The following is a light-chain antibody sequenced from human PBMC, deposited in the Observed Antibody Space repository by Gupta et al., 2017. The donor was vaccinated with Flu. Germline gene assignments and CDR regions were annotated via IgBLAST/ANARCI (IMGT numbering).Light chain of an antibody. Sequence: DNQMTPSPSSLSASVGDRVTITCRASQSVSGYVNWYQQRPGKAPKLLISDASNLQSGVPSTFSGSGSGTDFTLTISKLQPEDTATYSCQQCVGVPLTFGGGTKVDIK. CDR3: QQCVGVPLT. CDR2: DAS. CDR1: QSVSGY. J-gene: IGKJ4*01. V-gene: IGKV1-39*01.